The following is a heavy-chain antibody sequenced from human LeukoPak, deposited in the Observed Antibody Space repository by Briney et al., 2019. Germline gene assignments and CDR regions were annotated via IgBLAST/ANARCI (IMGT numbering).Heavy chain of an antibody. V-gene: IGHV3-11*04. Sequence: NPGGSLRLSCAASGFTFSVYCMSWIRQAPGKGLEWVSYIRSSGSTIYYADSVKGRFTISRDNAKNSLYLQMNSLRADDTAVYYCARGLVVVPAAIRTYYYYYMDVWGKGTTVTVSS. CDR2: IRSSGSTI. CDR1: GFTFSVYC. CDR3: ARGLVVVPAAIRTYYYYYMDV. J-gene: IGHJ6*03. D-gene: IGHD2-2*02.